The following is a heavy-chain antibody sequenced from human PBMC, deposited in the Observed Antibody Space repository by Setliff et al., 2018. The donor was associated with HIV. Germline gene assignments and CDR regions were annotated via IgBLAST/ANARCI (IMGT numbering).Heavy chain of an antibody. CDR3: ARHMLYDSSGYTHAYFDY. D-gene: IGHD3-22*01. V-gene: IGHV4-39*01. CDR2: IYYSGST. CDR1: GGSISRSSYY. J-gene: IGHJ4*02. Sequence: PSETLSLTCTVSGGSISRSSYYWGWIRQPPGKGLEWIGSIYYSGSTYYNPSLKSRVTISVDTSKNQFSLKLSSVTAADTAVYYCARHMLYDSSGYTHAYFDYWGQGTLVTVSS.